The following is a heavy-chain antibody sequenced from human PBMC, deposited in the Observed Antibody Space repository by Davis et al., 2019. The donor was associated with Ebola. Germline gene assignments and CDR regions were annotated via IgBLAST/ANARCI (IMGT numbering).Heavy chain of an antibody. D-gene: IGHD2/OR15-2a*01. CDR3: ARAGGSTTLTAPSMDV. J-gene: IGHJ6*02. CDR2: IGSDGINT. Sequence: PGGSLRLSCAASGFIFSTHTMHWVRQAPGKGLEWVAVIGSDGINTVYADSVKGRFTMSRDNAKNSLYLQMNSLRAEDTAVYYCARAGGSTTLTAPSMDVWGQGTTVTVSS. CDR1: GFIFSTHT. V-gene: IGHV3-30-3*01.